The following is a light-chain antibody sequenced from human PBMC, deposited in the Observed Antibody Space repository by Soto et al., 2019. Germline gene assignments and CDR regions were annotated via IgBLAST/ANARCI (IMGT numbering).Light chain of an antibody. J-gene: IGKJ1*01. CDR2: SAS. Sequence: EVVLTRSPGTLSLSPGERATLSCRASRTVDGNYLAWYHQKPGQAPRLLIHSASTRAPGIPDRFSASGAGTDFTLTISRLEPEDSAVYYCQQYSASPRTFGPGTKVEIK. CDR3: QQYSASPRT. V-gene: IGKV3-20*01. CDR1: RTVDGNY.